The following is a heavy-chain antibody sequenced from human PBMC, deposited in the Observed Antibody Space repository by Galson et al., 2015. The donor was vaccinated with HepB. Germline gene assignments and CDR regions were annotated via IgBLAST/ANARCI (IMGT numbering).Heavy chain of an antibody. Sequence: SLRLSCAASGFTFSSYAMSWVRQAPGKGLEWVSAISGSGGSTYYADSVKGRFTISRDNSKNTLYLQMNSLRAEDTAVYYCAKSPLYCTGGVCYTEYYFDYWGQGTLVTVSS. J-gene: IGHJ4*02. CDR1: GFTFSSYA. CDR2: ISGSGGST. CDR3: AKSPLYCTGGVCYTEYYFDY. D-gene: IGHD2-8*02. V-gene: IGHV3-23*01.